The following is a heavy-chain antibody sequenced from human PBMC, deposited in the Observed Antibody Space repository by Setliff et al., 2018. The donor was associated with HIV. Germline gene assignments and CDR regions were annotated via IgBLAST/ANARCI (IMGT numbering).Heavy chain of an antibody. CDR2: VSYSGTT. J-gene: IGHJ4*02. CDR1: SGSFSSRHY. Sequence: SETLSLTCTVSSGSFSSRHYWGWIRQSPGKGLEWIGSVSYSGTTYYNPSLRSRITISVDTSKNQFSLIVSSVTATDTAVYYCARHRKDDYFLTAYFDSLGQGALVTVSS. CDR3: ARHRKDDYFLTAYFDS. D-gene: IGHD4-17*01. V-gene: IGHV4-39*01.